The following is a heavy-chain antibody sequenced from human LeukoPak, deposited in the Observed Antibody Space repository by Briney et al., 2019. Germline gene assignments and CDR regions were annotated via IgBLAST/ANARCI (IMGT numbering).Heavy chain of an antibody. Sequence: GGSLRLSCAASGFTFSSYSMNWVRQAPGKGLEWVSSISSSSSYIYYADSVKGRFTISRDNAKNSLYLQMNSLRAEDTAVYYCARDPGLYAFDIWGQETMVTVSS. V-gene: IGHV3-21*01. D-gene: IGHD2-2*02. J-gene: IGHJ3*02. CDR3: ARDPGLYAFDI. CDR2: ISSSSSYI. CDR1: GFTFSSYS.